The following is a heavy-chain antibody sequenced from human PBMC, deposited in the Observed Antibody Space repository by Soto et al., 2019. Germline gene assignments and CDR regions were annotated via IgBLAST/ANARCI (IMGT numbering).Heavy chain of an antibody. CDR1: GGTFSSYA. D-gene: IGHD2-8*01. CDR3: ATLDYCTNGVCPDY. CDR2: IIPIFGTA. J-gene: IGHJ4*02. Sequence: SVKVSCKASGGTFSSYAMSWVRQAPGKGLEWMGGIIPIFGTANYAQKFQGRVTMTEDTSTDTAYMELSSLRSEDTAVYYCATLDYCTNGVCPDYWGQGTLVTVSS. V-gene: IGHV1-69*06.